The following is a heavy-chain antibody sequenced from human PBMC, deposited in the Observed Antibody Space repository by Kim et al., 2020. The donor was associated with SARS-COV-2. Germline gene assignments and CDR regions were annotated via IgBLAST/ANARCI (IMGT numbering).Heavy chain of an antibody. D-gene: IGHD3-10*01. V-gene: IGHV4-39*01. CDR1: GGSISSSSYY. CDR3: ARHVPKLWFGEPNWFDP. CDR2: IYYSGST. Sequence: SETLSLTCTVSGGSISSSSYYWGWIRQPPGKGLEWIGSIYYSGSTYYNPSLKSRVTISVDTSKNQFSLKLSSVTAADTAVYYCARHVPKLWFGEPNWFDPWGQGTLVTVSS. J-gene: IGHJ5*02.